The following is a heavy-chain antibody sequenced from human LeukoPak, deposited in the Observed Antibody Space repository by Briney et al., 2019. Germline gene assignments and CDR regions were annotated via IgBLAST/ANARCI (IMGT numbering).Heavy chain of an antibody. CDR1: GFTFSSYS. V-gene: IGHV3-21*01. CDR3: ARAGLGSGYYYPDTFDY. D-gene: IGHD3-22*01. Sequence: GGSLRLSCAASGFTFSSYSMNWVRQAPGKGLEWVSSISSSSSYIYYADSVKGRFTISRDNAKNSLYLQMNSLRAEDTAVYYCARAGLGSGYYYPDTFDYWGQGTLVTVSS. CDR2: ISSSSSYI. J-gene: IGHJ4*02.